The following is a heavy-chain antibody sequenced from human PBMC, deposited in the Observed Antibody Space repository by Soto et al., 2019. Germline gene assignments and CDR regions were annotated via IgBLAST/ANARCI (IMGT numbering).Heavy chain of an antibody. Sequence: GGSLRLSCAASGFTVSSNYMSWVRQAPGKGLEWVSVIYSCGSTYYADSVKGRFTISRDNSKNTLYLQMNSLRAEDTAVYYCARDGVVGATLGLYYYGMDVWGQGTTVTVSS. CDR1: GFTVSSNY. J-gene: IGHJ6*02. V-gene: IGHV3-53*01. CDR2: IYSCGST. D-gene: IGHD1-26*01. CDR3: ARDGVVGATLGLYYYGMDV.